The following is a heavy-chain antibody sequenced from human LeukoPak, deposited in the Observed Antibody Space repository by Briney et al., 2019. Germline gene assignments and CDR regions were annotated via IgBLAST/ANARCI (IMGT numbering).Heavy chain of an antibody. Sequence: SETLSLTCTVSGGSISSSSYYWGWIRQPPGKGLEWIGSIYYSGSTYYNPSLKSRVTISVDTSKNQFSLKLSSVTAADTAVYYCARSFETHWLLYPLFDYWGQGTLVTVSS. CDR1: GGSISSSSYY. J-gene: IGHJ4*02. V-gene: IGHV4-39*07. CDR3: ARSFETHWLLYPLFDY. D-gene: IGHD3/OR15-3a*01. CDR2: IYYSGST.